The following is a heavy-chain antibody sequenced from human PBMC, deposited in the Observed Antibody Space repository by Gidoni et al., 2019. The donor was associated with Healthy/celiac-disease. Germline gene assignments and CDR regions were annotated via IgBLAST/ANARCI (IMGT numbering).Heavy chain of an antibody. D-gene: IGHD2-2*02. V-gene: IGHV3-23*01. J-gene: IGHJ6*02. CDR3: AKDRGDYCSSTSCYIYYYYGMDV. CDR1: GFTFSSYA. CDR2: ISGSGGST. Sequence: EVQLLESGGGLVQPGGSLRLSCAASGFTFSSYAMSWVRQAPGKGLEWVSAISGSGGSTYYADSVKGRFTISRDNSKNTLYLQMNSLRAEDTAVYYCAKDRGDYCSSTSCYIYYYYGMDVWGQGTTVTVSS.